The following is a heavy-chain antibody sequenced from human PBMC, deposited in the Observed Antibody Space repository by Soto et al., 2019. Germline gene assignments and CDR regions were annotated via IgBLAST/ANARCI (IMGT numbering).Heavy chain of an antibody. V-gene: IGHV3-23*01. D-gene: IGHD6-13*01. CDR2: INEGDGAT. CDR1: GFQLSSCA. Sequence: EVQLLESGGGLVQPGGSLKISCAASGFQLSSCAMSWVRQAPGKGLEWVSGINEGDGATNYLDSVRGRFTISRDNSKNTLYLEMNSLRVEDTAIYYCAKRQAPAGAYEHLGQGILVIVSS. J-gene: IGHJ1*01. CDR3: AKRQAPAGAYEH.